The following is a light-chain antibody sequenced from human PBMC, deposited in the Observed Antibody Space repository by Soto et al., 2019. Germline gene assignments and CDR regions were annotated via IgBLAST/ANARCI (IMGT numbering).Light chain of an antibody. V-gene: IGKV1-5*01. CDR2: DAS. Sequence: DIQMTQSPSTLSASVGDRVTITCRASQSISSWLAWYQQKPGKAPKLLIYDASSLESGVPSRFIGCGSGTEFTLTISSLQPDDFATYYSQQYNSYPFTFGPGTKVDIK. CDR3: QQYNSYPFT. CDR1: QSISSW. J-gene: IGKJ3*01.